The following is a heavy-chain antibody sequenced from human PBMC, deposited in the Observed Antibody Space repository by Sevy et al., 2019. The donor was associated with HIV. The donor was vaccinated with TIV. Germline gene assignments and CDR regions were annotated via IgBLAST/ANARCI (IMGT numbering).Heavy chain of an antibody. Sequence: SETLSLTCTVSGASISSYDWSWIRQPPGKGLEWVGYIYYNGRTNYNPALTSRVTISVDTSKNQFSLKLISVTAADTAVYYCARSLADYYYGMDVWGQGTTVTVSS. V-gene: IGHV4-59*01. CDR3: ARSLADYYYGMDV. CDR2: IYYNGRT. CDR1: GASISSYD. J-gene: IGHJ6*02.